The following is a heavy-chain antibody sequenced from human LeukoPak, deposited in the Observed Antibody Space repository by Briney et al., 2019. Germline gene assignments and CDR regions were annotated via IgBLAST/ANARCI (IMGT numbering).Heavy chain of an antibody. J-gene: IGHJ4*02. CDR2: IYHSGST. CDR1: GSSISNNAL. D-gene: IGHD3-10*01. CDR3: ARMVSGSGTYYFDS. Sequence: PSDTLSLTCAVSGSSISNNALWGWIRQPPGKGLEWIGYIYHSGSTYYNPSLKSRVTMSADTSKNHFSLKLTSVTAVDTAVYYCARMVSGSGTYYFDSWGQGTLVTVSS. V-gene: IGHV4-28*01.